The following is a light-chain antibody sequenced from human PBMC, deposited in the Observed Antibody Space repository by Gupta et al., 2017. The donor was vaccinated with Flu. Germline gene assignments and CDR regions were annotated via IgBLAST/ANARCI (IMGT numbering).Light chain of an antibody. CDR3: RQSLQSPRS. J-gene: IGKJ2*03. V-gene: IGKV2-28*01. CDR1: QSLLHSNGNTY. Sequence: DIVMTQSPLSLPVTPGEPASISCRSSQSLLHSNGNTYLDWYLQKPGQSPQLLIYLGSNRASGVPDRFSGSGSGTDFTLKISRVEAEDVGIYYCRQSLQSPRSFGQGTKLEIK. CDR2: LGS.